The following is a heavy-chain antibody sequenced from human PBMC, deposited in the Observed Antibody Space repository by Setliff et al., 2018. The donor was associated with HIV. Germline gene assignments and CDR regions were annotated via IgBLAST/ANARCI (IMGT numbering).Heavy chain of an antibody. V-gene: IGHV3-11*01. D-gene: IGHD3-3*02. CDR3: AKGLSAFPPHGGFDK. CDR2: ISGSGSSI. Sequence: GGSLRLSCAASGLAVGANYMSWVRQAPGKGLEWVSYISGSGSSIYYADSVKGRFSMSRDNSKNTLSLQMNSLRAEDTAVYYCAKGLSAFPPHGGFDKWGQGAMVTVSS. J-gene: IGHJ3*02. CDR1: GLAVGANY.